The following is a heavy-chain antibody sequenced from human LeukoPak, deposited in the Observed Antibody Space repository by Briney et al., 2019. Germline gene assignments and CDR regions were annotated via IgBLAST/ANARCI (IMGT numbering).Heavy chain of an antibody. Sequence: GASVKVSCKASGYTFTSYGISWVRQAPGQGLEWMGWISAYNGNTNYAQKLQGRVTMTTDTSTSTAYMELRSLRSDDTAVYYCARDQTKGYSSGWYVVDYWGQGTLVTVSS. CDR1: GYTFTSYG. D-gene: IGHD6-19*01. J-gene: IGHJ4*02. CDR3: ARDQTKGYSSGWYVVDY. CDR2: ISAYNGNT. V-gene: IGHV1-18*01.